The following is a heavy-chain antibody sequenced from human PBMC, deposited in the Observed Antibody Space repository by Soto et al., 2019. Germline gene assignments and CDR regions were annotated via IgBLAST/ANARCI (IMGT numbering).Heavy chain of an antibody. Sequence: GGSLRLSCAASGFTFSTYWMHWVRQAPGEGLVWVSRIKGDESTTNYADSVKGRFTVSRDNARNTLYLQINSLRPEDTAIHYCARGGLYAYYQDNWGQGTLVTVS. CDR3: ARGGLYAYYQDN. CDR1: GFTFSTYW. V-gene: IGHV3-74*01. D-gene: IGHD3-16*01. J-gene: IGHJ4*02. CDR2: IKGDESTT.